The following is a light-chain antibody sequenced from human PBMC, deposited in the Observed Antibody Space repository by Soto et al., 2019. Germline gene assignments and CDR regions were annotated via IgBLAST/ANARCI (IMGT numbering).Light chain of an antibody. CDR2: GAS. V-gene: IGKV3-20*01. Sequence: EIVLTQSPDTLSLSPGERATLSCRASRSVDSSHLAWYQQKPGQAPRLLIYGASRRATGIPDRFSGSGSGTDFTLSIIRLESEDFAVYYCQQYEISPFTFGGGTKVDIK. CDR1: RSVDSSH. J-gene: IGKJ4*01. CDR3: QQYEISPFT.